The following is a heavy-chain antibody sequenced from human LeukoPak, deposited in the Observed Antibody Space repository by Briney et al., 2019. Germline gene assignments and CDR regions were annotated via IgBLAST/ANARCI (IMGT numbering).Heavy chain of an antibody. CDR1: GGSISSGGYY. CDR3: ARNYDTSGRDGAFDI. J-gene: IGHJ3*02. Sequence: SETLSLTCTVSGGSISSGGYYWSWIRQHPGKGLEWIGYIYYSGSTYYNPPLKSRVTISVDTSKNQFSLKLSSVTAADTAVYYCARNYDTSGRDGAFDIWGQGTMVTVSS. V-gene: IGHV4-31*03. CDR2: IYYSGST. D-gene: IGHD3-22*01.